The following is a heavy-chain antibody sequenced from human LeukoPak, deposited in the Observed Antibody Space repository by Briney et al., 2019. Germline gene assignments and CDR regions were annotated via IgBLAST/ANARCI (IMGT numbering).Heavy chain of an antibody. V-gene: IGHV4-59*01. D-gene: IGHD3-3*01. CDR2: IYYSGST. CDR3: ARQRGFWSGYVDY. Sequence: SETLSLTCTVSGGSISSYYWSWIRQPPGKGLKWIGYIYYSGSTNYNPSLKSRVTISVDTSKNQFSLKLSSVTAADTAVYYCARQRGFWSGYVDYWGQGTLVTVSS. J-gene: IGHJ4*02. CDR1: GGSISSYY.